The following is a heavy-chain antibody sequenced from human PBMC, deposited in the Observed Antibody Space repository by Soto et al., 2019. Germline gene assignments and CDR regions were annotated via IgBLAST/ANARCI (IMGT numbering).Heavy chain of an antibody. CDR2: VHHGGNT. D-gene: IGHD2-8*02. CDR1: GVSISSRKW. J-gene: IGHJ6*02. V-gene: IGHV4-4*02. CDR3: ARHRLNFDTGGDYHHGMDV. Sequence: SETLSLTCAVSGVSISSRKWWSWVRQPPGKGLEWIVDVHHGGNTNYSPSLESRVSISIDKSKNFFSLKMWSVTAADTAVYFCARHRLNFDTGGDYHHGMDVWGQGTTVTASS.